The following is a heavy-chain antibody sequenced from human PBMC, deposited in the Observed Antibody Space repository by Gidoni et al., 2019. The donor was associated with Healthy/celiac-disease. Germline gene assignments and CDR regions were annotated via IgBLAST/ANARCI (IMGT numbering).Heavy chain of an antibody. V-gene: IGHV4-34*01. Sequence: QVQLQQWGAGLLKPSETLSLPCAVYGGSFSGYYWSWIRQPPGKGLEWIGEINHSGSTNYNPSLKSRVTISVDTSKNQFSLKLSSVTAADTAVYYCARGGRITMVREHRNYFDYWGQGTLVTVSS. J-gene: IGHJ4*02. CDR3: ARGGRITMVREHRNYFDY. CDR2: INHSGST. CDR1: GGSFSGYY. D-gene: IGHD3-10*01.